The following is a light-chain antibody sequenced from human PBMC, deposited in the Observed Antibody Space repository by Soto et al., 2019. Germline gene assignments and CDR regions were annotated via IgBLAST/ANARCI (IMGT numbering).Light chain of an antibody. V-gene: IGKV3-15*01. CDR2: GAS. CDR1: QSVSSN. J-gene: IGKJ3*01. CDR3: QQYNNWPSLFT. Sequence: EIVMTQSPATLSVSPGERATLSCRASQSVSSNSAWYQQKPGQAPRLLIYGASTRATGIPARFSGSGSGTEFTLTISSLQSEDFAVYYCQQYNNWPSLFTFGPGTKVDIK.